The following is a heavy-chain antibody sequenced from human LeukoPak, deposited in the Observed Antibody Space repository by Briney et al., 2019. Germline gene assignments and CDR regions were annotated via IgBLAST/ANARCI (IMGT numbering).Heavy chain of an antibody. J-gene: IGHJ4*02. V-gene: IGHV1-69*06. CDR1: GGTFSSYA. CDR2: IIPIFGTA. CDR3: ARDPAPYYDILTGLDY. D-gene: IGHD3-9*01. Sequence: ASVKVSCKASGGTFSSYAINWXXQAPGQGXXXXGRIIPIFGTANYAQKFQGRVTITADKSTXXXYMELSSLRSEDTAVYYCARDPAPYYDILTGLDYWGQGTLVTVSS.